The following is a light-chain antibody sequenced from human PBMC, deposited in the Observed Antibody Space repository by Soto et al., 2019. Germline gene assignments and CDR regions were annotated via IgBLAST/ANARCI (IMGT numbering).Light chain of an antibody. J-gene: IGKJ2*01. CDR1: QSVSGW. CDR3: PLYNSYPYT. CDR2: DAS. V-gene: IGKV1-5*01. Sequence: IQLTHSPSTLFSSVXAAGTVTFRASQSVSGWLAWYQQKPGEAPKLLIYDASALPRGVPSRFSGSGSGTEFTLTISSMQPDDFATYYCPLYNSYPYTSGQGTKV.